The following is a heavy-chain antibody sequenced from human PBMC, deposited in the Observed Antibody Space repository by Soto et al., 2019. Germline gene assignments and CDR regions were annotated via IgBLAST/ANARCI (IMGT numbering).Heavy chain of an antibody. V-gene: IGHV1-69*13. D-gene: IGHD3-10*01. CDR3: ATQALSPMVRGEFDY. Sequence: SVKVSCKASGGTFSSYAISWVRQAPGQGLEWMGGIIPIFGTANYAQKFQGRVTITADESTSTAYMELSSLRSEDTAVYYCATQALSPMVRGEFDYWGQGTLVTVSS. J-gene: IGHJ4*02. CDR2: IIPIFGTA. CDR1: GGTFSSYA.